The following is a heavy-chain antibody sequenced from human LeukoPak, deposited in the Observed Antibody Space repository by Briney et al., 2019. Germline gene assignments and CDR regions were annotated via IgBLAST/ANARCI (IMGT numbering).Heavy chain of an antibody. D-gene: IGHD3-3*01. Sequence: GASVKVSCKVSGYTLTELSMHWVRQAPGKGLEWMGGFDPEDGETIYAQKFQGRVTMTEDTSTDTAYMELSSLRSEDTAVYYCATGLLATIFGVASFDYWGQGTLVTVSS. CDR3: ATGLLATIFGVASFDY. CDR2: FDPEDGET. CDR1: GYTLTELS. J-gene: IGHJ4*02. V-gene: IGHV1-24*01.